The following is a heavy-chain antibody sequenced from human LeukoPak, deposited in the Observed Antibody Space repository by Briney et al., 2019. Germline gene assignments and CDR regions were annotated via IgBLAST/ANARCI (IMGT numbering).Heavy chain of an antibody. J-gene: IGHJ4*02. Sequence: SETLSLTCTVSGVSISSYYWSWIRQPPGKGLEWIGYIYYSGSTNYNPSLKSRVTISVDTSKNQFSLKLSSVTAADTAVYYCASRGYSYGYGFDYWGQGTLVAVSS. D-gene: IGHD5-18*01. CDR1: GVSISSYY. CDR3: ASRGYSYGYGFDY. V-gene: IGHV4-59*01. CDR2: IYYSGST.